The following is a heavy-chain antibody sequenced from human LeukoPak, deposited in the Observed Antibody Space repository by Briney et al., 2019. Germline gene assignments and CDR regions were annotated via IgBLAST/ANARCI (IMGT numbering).Heavy chain of an antibody. V-gene: IGHV3-48*03. CDR1: GFTFSSYE. J-gene: IGHJ6*03. CDR2: ISSTGNTI. D-gene: IGHD2-21*02. CDR3: ARGGDSRNYYYYMDV. Sequence: PGGSLRLSCAASGFTFSSYEMNWVRQAPGKGLEWVSYISSTGNTIFYADSVKVRFTISRDNAKNSLYLQMNSLRAEDTAVYYCARGGDSRNYYYYMDVWGKGTTVTVSS.